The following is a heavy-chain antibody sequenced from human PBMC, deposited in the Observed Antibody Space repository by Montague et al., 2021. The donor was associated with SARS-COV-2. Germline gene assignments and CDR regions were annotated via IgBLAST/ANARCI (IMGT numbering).Heavy chain of an antibody. D-gene: IGHD1-7*01. CDR1: GFSFSSYD. V-gene: IGHV3-21*01. J-gene: IGHJ3*02. CDR2: MSSSSKYI. Sequence: SLRLSCAASGFSFSSYDMNWVRQAPGKGLEWVSSMSSSSKYIYYADSVKDRFTISRDNAKNSLYLQMNSLRAEDTAIYYCARNWNYGRAFDIWGQGTMVAVSS. CDR3: ARNWNYGRAFDI.